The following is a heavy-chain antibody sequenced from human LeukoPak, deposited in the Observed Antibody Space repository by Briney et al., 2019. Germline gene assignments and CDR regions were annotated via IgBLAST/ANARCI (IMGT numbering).Heavy chain of an antibody. CDR3: AKDVLWFGELLTNDDY. Sequence: PGGSLRLSCAASGFTFSSYAMSWVRQAPGKGLAWVSATSSSGGTTYYADSVKGRFTISRDNSKNTLYLQVNSLRAEDTAVYYCAKDVLWFGELLTNDDYWGQGTLVTVSS. CDR1: GFTFSSYA. V-gene: IGHV3-23*01. J-gene: IGHJ4*02. D-gene: IGHD3-10*01. CDR2: TSSSGGTT.